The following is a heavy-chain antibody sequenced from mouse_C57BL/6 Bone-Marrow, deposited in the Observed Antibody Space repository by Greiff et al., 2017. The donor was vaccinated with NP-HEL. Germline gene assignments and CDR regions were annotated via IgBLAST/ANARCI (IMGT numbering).Heavy chain of an antibody. V-gene: IGHV1-78*01. D-gene: IGHD1-1*01. CDR2: IYPRDGST. CDR3: AKDYYARLGYFDV. J-gene: IGHJ1*03. CDR1: GYTFTDHT. Sequence: QVQLQQSDAELVKPGASVKISCKVSGYTFTDHTIHWMKQRPEQGLAWIGYIYPRDGSTKYNEKFKGKATLTADKSSSTAYMQLNSLTSEDSAVYFCAKDYYARLGYFDVWGTGTTVTVSS.